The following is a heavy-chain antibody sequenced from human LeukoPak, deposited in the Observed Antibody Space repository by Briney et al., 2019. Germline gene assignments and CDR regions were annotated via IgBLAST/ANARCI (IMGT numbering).Heavy chain of an antibody. D-gene: IGHD3-9*01. CDR3: ARFFDILTGYEGNWFYP. V-gene: IGHV1-2*04. CDR2: INPNSGGT. CDR1: GYTFTGYY. Sequence: ASVKVSCKASGYTFTGYYMHWVRQAPGQGLEWMGWINPNSGGTNYAQKFQGWVTMTRDTSISTAYMELSSLKASDTAMYYCARFFDILTGYEGNWFYPWGQGTLVTVSS. J-gene: IGHJ5*02.